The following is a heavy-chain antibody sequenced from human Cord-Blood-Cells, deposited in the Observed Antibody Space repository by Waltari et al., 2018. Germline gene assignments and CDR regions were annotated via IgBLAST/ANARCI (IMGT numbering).Heavy chain of an antibody. CDR3: ARGLVDYDFWSGYSGFDY. Sequence: QVQLVQSGAEVKKPGASVKVSCKASGYPFTSSAMHWVRQAPGHRLEWMGWINAGNGNTKYSQKFQGRVTITRDTSASTAYMELSSLRSEDTAVYYCARGLVDYDFWSGYSGFDYWGQGTLVTVSS. J-gene: IGHJ4*02. V-gene: IGHV1-3*01. CDR2: INAGNGNT. CDR1: GYPFTSSA. D-gene: IGHD3-3*01.